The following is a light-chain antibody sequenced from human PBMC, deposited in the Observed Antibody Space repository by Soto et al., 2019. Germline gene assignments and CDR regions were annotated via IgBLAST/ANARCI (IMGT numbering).Light chain of an antibody. J-gene: IGLJ2*01. CDR3: TSWTTSTTMI. Sequence: QSALTQPASVSGSPGQSITISCTGTRSDIGAYNVVSWYQQHPGEAPKLILYDVNVRPSGGSNRFSGSKSGNTASLTISGLQAEDEADYYCTSWTTSTTMIFGGGTKLTVL. V-gene: IGLV2-14*03. CDR2: DVN. CDR1: RSDIGAYNV.